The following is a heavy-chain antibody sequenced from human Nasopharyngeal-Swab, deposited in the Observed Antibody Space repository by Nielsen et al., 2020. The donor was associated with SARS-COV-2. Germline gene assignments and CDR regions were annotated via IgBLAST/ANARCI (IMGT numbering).Heavy chain of an antibody. D-gene: IGHD1-1*01. CDR1: GFTFDDYG. CDR3: ARGRNARTTVDY. Sequence: GESLKISCAASGFTFDDYGMSWVRQAPGKGLEWVSGINWNGGSTGYADPVKGRFTISRDNAKNSLYLQMNSLRAEDTALYHCARGRNARTTVDYWGQGTLVTVSS. J-gene: IGHJ4*02. CDR2: INWNGGST. V-gene: IGHV3-20*01.